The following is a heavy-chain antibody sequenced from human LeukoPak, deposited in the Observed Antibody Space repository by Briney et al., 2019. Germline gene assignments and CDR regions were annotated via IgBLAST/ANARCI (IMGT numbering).Heavy chain of an antibody. V-gene: IGHV4-59*01. J-gene: IGHJ4*02. Sequence: SETLSLTCTVSGGSISSYYWSWIRQPPGKGLEWIGYIYYSGSTNYNPSLKSRVTISVDTSKNQFSLKLSSVTAADTAVYYCARHGTISSSVDYWGQGTLVTVSS. D-gene: IGHD6-13*01. CDR1: GGSISSYY. CDR3: ARHGTISSSVDY. CDR2: IYYSGST.